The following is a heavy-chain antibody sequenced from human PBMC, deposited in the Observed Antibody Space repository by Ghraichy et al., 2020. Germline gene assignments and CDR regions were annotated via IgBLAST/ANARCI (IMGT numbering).Heavy chain of an antibody. V-gene: IGHV4-39*01. CDR3: ARGYGDYEVDAFDI. Sequence: SQTLSLTCTVSGGSISSSSYYWAWILQPPGKGLEWIGNIYYSGSTYYNPSLKSRATISVYKSKNQFSLRLRSVTAADTAVYYCARGYGDYEVDAFDIWGQGTMVTVSS. CDR1: GGSISSSSYY. CDR2: IYYSGST. D-gene: IGHD4-17*01. J-gene: IGHJ3*02.